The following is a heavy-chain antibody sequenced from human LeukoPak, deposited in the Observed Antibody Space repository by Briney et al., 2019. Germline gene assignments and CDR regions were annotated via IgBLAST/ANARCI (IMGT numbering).Heavy chain of an antibody. CDR3: ARGIAAAGTNY. CDR1: GFTFSYYW. D-gene: IGHD6-13*01. Sequence: GGSLRLSCTVSGFTFSYYWMSWVRQSPGKGLEWVANMNQDGSEKYYVDSVKGRFTISRDNAKNSLYLQMNSLRAEDTAVYYCARGIAAAGTNYWGQGTLVTVSS. V-gene: IGHV3-7*03. J-gene: IGHJ4*02. CDR2: MNQDGSEK.